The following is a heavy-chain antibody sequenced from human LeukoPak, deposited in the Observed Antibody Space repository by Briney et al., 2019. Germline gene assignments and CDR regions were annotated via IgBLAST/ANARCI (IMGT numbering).Heavy chain of an antibody. CDR1: GGSFSGYY. CDR3: ARGLRYQPLNSYYFDY. V-gene: IGHV4-34*01. CDR2: INHSGST. J-gene: IGHJ4*02. Sequence: PSETLSLTCAVYGGSFSGYYWSWIRQPPGKGLEWIGEINHSGSTNYNPSLKSRATISVDTSKNQFSLKLSSVTAADTAVYYCARGLRYQPLNSYYFDYWGQGTLVTVSS. D-gene: IGHD2-2*01.